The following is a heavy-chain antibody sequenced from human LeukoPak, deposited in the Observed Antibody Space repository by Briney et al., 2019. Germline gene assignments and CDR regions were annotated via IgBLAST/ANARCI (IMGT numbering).Heavy chain of an antibody. CDR1: GYTLTELS. CDR3: ATGYSSGWTWYNLFDP. V-gene: IGHV1-24*01. D-gene: IGHD6-19*01. CDR2: FDPEDGET. J-gene: IGHJ5*02. Sequence: ASVKVSCKVSGYTLTELSMHWVRQAPGKGLEWMGGFDPEDGETIYAQKFQGRVTMTEDTSTDTAYMELSSLRSEDTAVYYCATGYSSGWTWYNLFDPGGQGTLVTVSS.